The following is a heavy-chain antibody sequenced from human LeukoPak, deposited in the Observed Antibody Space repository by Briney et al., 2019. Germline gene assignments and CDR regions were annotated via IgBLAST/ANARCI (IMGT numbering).Heavy chain of an antibody. CDR1: GGSISSSY. J-gene: IGHJ4*02. Sequence: PSETLSLTCTVSGGSISSSYWNWIRQPAGKGLEWIGRVYTSGSTNYNYNPSLKSRLTMSVDTSKNQFSLKLSSVTAADTAVYYCARDPNSALWGQGTLVTVSS. V-gene: IGHV4-4*07. D-gene: IGHD2-21*01. CDR3: ARDPNSAL. CDR2: VYTSGST.